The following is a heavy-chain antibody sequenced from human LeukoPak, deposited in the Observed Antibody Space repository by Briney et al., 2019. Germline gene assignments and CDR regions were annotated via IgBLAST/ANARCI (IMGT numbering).Heavy chain of an antibody. V-gene: IGHV4-59*12. Sequence: SETLSLTCTVSGGSISSYYWSWIRQPPGKGLEWIGYIYYSGSTYYNPSLKSRVTISVDTSKNQFSLKLSSVTAADTAVYYCARGSRNYDSSGYYFPWGQGTLVTVSS. D-gene: IGHD3-22*01. CDR2: IYYSGST. CDR3: ARGSRNYDSSGYYFP. CDR1: GGSISSYY. J-gene: IGHJ5*02.